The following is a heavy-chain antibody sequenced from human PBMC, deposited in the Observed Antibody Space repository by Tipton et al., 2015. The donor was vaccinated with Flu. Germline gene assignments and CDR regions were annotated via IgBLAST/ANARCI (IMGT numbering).Heavy chain of an antibody. V-gene: IGHV3-21*01. CDR3: ARGDYDILTTLLIDY. J-gene: IGHJ4*02. Sequence: SLRLSCAASGFTFSSYSMNWVRQAPGKGLEWVSSISSSSSYIYYADSVKGRFTISRDNAKNSLYLQMNSLRAEDTAVYYCARGDYDILTTLLIDYWGQGTLVTVSS. CDR1: GFTFSSYS. CDR2: ISSSSSYI. D-gene: IGHD3-9*01.